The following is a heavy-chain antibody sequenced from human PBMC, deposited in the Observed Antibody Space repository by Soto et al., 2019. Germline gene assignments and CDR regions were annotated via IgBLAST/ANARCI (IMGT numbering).Heavy chain of an antibody. Sequence: VASVKVSCKASGYTFTSYGISWVRQAPGQGLEWMGWISAYNGNTNYAQKLQGRVTMTTDTSTSTAYMELRSLRSDDTAVYYCARAQIPFNYYDSSGYYYLYYYYGMDVWGQGTTVTVSS. CDR3: ARAQIPFNYYDSSGYYYLYYYYGMDV. CDR1: GYTFTSYG. J-gene: IGHJ6*02. CDR2: ISAYNGNT. V-gene: IGHV1-18*01. D-gene: IGHD3-22*01.